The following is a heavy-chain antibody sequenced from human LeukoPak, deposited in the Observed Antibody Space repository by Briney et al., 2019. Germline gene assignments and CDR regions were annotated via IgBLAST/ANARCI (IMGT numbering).Heavy chain of an antibody. CDR1: GFTFSAYG. J-gene: IGHJ4*02. V-gene: IGHV3-23*01. CDR3: AKRDDSSGYYLGDY. Sequence: PGGSLRLSCAASGFTFSAYGMSWVRQAPGKGLEWVSVISGSGISTYYADSVKGRFTISRDNSKNTLYLQMNSLRAEDTAVYYCAKRDDSSGYYLGDYWGQGTLVTVSS. CDR2: ISGSGIST. D-gene: IGHD3-22*01.